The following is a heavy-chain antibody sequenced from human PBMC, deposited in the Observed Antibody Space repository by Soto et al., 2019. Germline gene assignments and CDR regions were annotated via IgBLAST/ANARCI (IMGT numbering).Heavy chain of an antibody. D-gene: IGHD1-26*01. V-gene: IGHV1-18*01. CDR1: GYTFTSYG. Sequence: ASVKVSCKASGYTFTSYGISWMRQAPGQGLEWMGWISAYNGNTNYAQKLQGRVTMTTDTSTSTAYMELRSLRSDDTAVYYWARPGGSYYGPFDAFDIWGQGTMVTVSS. CDR3: ARPGGSYYGPFDAFDI. CDR2: ISAYNGNT. J-gene: IGHJ3*02.